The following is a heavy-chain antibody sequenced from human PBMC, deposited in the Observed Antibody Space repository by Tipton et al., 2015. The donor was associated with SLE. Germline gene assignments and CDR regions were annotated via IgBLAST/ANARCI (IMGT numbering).Heavy chain of an antibody. D-gene: IGHD3-22*01. CDR2: IRKTGETT. CDR3: AREGYYDTSGTFDY. CDR1: GFTFTDYA. J-gene: IGHJ4*02. V-gene: IGHV3-23*01. Sequence: SLRLSCATSGFTFTDYAMSWVRQAPGKGLEWVSTIRKTGETTYYADSVKGRFTMSRDNSKNTLYLQMNSLRAEDTALYYCAREGYYDTSGTFDYWGQGTLVTVSS.